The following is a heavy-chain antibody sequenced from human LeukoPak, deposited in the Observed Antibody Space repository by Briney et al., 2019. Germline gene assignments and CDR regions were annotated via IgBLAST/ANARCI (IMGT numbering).Heavy chain of an antibody. Sequence: PGGSLRLSCAASGFTFINYGMNWVRQAPGKGLEWVSAMSSSDDGRYYAASVRGRFTISRDTSRSTLYLQMNSLRAEDAAVYYCAKAPVTSCRGAFCYPFDYWGQGTLVTVSS. CDR1: GFTFINYG. CDR3: AKAPVTSCRGAFCYPFDY. D-gene: IGHD2-15*01. J-gene: IGHJ4*02. V-gene: IGHV3-23*01. CDR2: MSSSDDGR.